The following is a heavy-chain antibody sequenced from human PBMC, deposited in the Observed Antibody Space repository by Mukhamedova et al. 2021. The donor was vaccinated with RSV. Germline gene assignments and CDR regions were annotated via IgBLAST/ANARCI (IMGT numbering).Heavy chain of an antibody. V-gene: IGHV1-46*01. CDR3: ARRSSSSSYYYFDY. Sequence: GIINPSGGSTSYAQKFQGRVTMTRDTSTSTVYMELSSLSSEDTAVYYCARRSSSSSYYYFDYWGQGTLVTVSS. D-gene: IGHD6-6*01. J-gene: IGHJ4*02. CDR2: INPSGGST.